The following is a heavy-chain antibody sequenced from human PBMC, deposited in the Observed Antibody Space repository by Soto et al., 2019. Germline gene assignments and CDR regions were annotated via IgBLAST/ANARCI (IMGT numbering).Heavy chain of an antibody. J-gene: IGHJ4*02. CDR3: ARQGYYFDY. V-gene: IGHV4-39*01. Sequence: PSETLSLTCTVSGGSISSSSYYWGWIRQPPGKGLEWIGSIYYSGSTYYNPSLKSRVTISVDTSKNQFSLKLSSVTAADTAVYYCARQGYYFDYWGQGTLVTVPS. CDR1: GGSISSSSYY. CDR2: IYYSGST.